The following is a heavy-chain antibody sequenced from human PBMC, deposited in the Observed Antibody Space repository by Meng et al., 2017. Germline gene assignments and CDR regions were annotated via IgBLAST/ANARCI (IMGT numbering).Heavy chain of an antibody. CDR2: IKQDGSEM. V-gene: IGHV3-7*03. J-gene: IGHJ4*02. Sequence: GESLKISCVASGFTFSGYWMGWVRQAPGKGLEWVANIKQDGSEMYYVDSVKGRFTISRDNAKNSLYLQMNSLRAEDMALYYCAKVSRATTFCCGFDYWGQGTLVTVSS. D-gene: IGHD1-26*01. CDR3: AKVSRATTFCCGFDY. CDR1: GFTFSGYW.